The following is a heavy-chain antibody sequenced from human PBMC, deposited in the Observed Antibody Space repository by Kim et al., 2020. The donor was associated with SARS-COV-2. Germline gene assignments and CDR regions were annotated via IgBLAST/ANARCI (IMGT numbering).Heavy chain of an antibody. V-gene: IGHV3-23*01. CDR1: GFTFSSYA. Sequence: GGSLRLSWAASGFTFSSYAMSWVRQAPGKGLEWVSAISGSGGSTYYADSVKGRFTISRDNSKNTLYLQMNSLRAEDTAVYYCASCSSVWYDYFDYWGQGTLVTVSS. D-gene: IGHD6-19*01. CDR2: ISGSGGST. J-gene: IGHJ4*02. CDR3: ASCSSVWYDYFDY.